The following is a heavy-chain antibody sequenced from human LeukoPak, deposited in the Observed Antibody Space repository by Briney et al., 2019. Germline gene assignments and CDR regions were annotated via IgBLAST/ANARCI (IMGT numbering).Heavy chain of an antibody. CDR1: GGSISSSSYY. Sequence: SETLSLTRTVSGGSISSSSYYWGWIRQPPGKGLEWIGSIYYSGSTYYNPSLKSRVTISVDTSKNQFSLKLSSVTAADTAVYYCARLVVPAAMSPKGLYYFGYWGQGTLVTVSS. CDR3: ARLVVPAAMSPKGLYYFGY. V-gene: IGHV4-39*01. D-gene: IGHD2-2*01. J-gene: IGHJ4*02. CDR2: IYYSGST.